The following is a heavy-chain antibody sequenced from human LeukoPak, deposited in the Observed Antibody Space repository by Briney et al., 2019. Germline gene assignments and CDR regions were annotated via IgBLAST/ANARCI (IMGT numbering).Heavy chain of an antibody. CDR2: IIQDGSDK. Sequence: PGGSLGLSCAASGLTFSNAWMNWVRQAPGKGLEWVANIIQDGSDKYYVDSVKGRFTISRDNAKNSLYLQMNSLRAEDAAVYYCARRGYSFGMDVWGQGTTVTVSS. CDR3: ARRGYSFGMDV. D-gene: IGHD5-18*01. J-gene: IGHJ6*02. V-gene: IGHV3-7*01. CDR1: GLTFSNAW.